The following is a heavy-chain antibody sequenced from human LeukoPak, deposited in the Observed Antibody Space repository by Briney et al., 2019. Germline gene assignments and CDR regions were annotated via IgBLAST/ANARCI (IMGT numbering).Heavy chain of an antibody. V-gene: IGHV4-59*08. CDR1: GGSISSDY. D-gene: IGHD6-6*01. CDR2: IYYTGTT. J-gene: IGHJ5*02. Sequence: SETLSLTCTVSGGSISSDYWSWIRQPPGKGLEWIGIYYTGTTKHNPSHKSRVSISIDTSKNQFSLKLSSVTAADTAMYYCARHKRASSTDWFDPWGQGTLVTVSA. CDR3: ARHKRASSTDWFDP.